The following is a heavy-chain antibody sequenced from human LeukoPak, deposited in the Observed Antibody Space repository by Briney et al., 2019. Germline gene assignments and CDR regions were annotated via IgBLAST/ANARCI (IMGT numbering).Heavy chain of an antibody. Sequence: ASVKVSCKVSGYTLTELSMHWVRQAPGKGLEWMGGFDPEDGETIYAQKFQGRVTVTEDTSTDTAYMELSSLRSEDTAGYYCTTRTWGAAGIFDYWGQGTLDTVSS. CDR2: FDPEDGET. D-gene: IGHD3-16*01. J-gene: IGHJ4*02. CDR1: GYTLTELS. CDR3: TTRTWGAAGIFDY. V-gene: IGHV1-24*01.